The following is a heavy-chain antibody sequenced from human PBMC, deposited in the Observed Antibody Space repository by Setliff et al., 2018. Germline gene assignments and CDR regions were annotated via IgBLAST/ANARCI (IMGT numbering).Heavy chain of an antibody. D-gene: IGHD2-21*02. CDR1: GGFTSSFY. V-gene: IGHV4-59*01. J-gene: IGHJ3*02. Sequence: KPSETLSLTCTISGGFTSSFYWSWIRQAPGKGLEWIGYVDHSGSTNFSPSLKSRGTISVDTSRNQFSLKLRSVTAADTAMYYCARVFGDNDLPEIWGRGTRVTVSS. CDR3: ARVFGDNDLPEI. CDR2: VDHSGST.